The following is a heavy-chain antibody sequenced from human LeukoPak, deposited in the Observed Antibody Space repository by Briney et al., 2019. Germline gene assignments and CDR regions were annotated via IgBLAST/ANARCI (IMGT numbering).Heavy chain of an antibody. Sequence: GASVKVSCKVSGYTLTELSMHWVRQAPGKGLEWMGGFDPEDGETIYAQKFQGRVTMTEDTSTDTAYMELSRLRSDDTAVYYCARDAWGLDFWSGLSERAEYFQHWGQGTLVTVSS. CDR3: ARDAWGLDFWSGLSERAEYFQH. J-gene: IGHJ1*01. D-gene: IGHD3-3*01. V-gene: IGHV1-24*01. CDR1: GYTLTELS. CDR2: FDPEDGET.